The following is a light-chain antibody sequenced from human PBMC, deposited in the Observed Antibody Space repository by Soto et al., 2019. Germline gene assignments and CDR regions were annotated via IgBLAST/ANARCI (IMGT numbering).Light chain of an antibody. CDR1: QPISDY. V-gene: IGKV1-39*01. CDR3: QQSYNTPRT. J-gene: IGKJ1*01. CDR2: TAS. Sequence: DIQMTQSPSSLSASVGDRVTITCRTSQPISDYLNWYQQKPGKAPSLLIYTASNLQTGVPSRFSGSGSGTDFTLTISSLQPEDFATYYCQQSYNTPRTFGQGTKVDIK.